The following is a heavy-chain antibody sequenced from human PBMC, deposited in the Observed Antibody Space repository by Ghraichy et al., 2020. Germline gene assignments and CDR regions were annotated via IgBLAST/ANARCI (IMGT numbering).Heavy chain of an antibody. CDR3: ARGSEGHCSEMCYYYGMDV. J-gene: IGHJ6*02. CDR2: IYYSGST. V-gene: IGHV4-39*01. CDR1: GGSISSSSYY. D-gene: IGHD2-15*01. Sequence: SETLSLTCTVSGGSISSSSYYWGWIRQPPGKGLEWIGSIYYSGSTYYKPSLKSRVTISVDTSKNQFSLKLSSVTAADTAVYYCARGSEGHCSEMCYYYGMDVWGQCNTVTVSS.